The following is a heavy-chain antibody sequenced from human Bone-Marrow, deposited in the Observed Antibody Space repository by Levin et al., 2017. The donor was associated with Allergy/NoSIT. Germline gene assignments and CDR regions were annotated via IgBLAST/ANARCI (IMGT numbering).Heavy chain of an antibody. D-gene: IGHD3-9*01. J-gene: IGHJ6*02. CDR3: ARVKGAGYGDYYYYAMDV. V-gene: IGHV3-21*01. Sequence: GGSLRLSCAASGFTFSSYSMNWVRQAPGKGLEWVSSISSSSSYIYYADSVKGRFTISRDNAKNSLYLQMNSLRAEDTAVYYCARVKGAGYGDYYYYAMDVWGQGTTVTVSS. CDR2: ISSSSSYI. CDR1: GFTFSSYS.